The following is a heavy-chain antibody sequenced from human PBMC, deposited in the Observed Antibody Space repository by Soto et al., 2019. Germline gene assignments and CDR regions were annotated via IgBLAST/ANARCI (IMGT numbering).Heavy chain of an antibody. CDR1: GDTVSSDSAA. CDR2: TYYRSKWYN. V-gene: IGHV6-1*01. J-gene: IGHJ5*02. CDR3: ARDSRTPDSTSWFNWFDP. Sequence: SQTLSLTCAISGDTVSSDSAAWNWIRQSPSRGLEWLGRTYYRSKWYNDYAVSVKSRIIINPDTSRNQFSLHLNSVTPDDTAVYYCARDSRTPDSTSWFNWFDPWGQGIPVTVYS. D-gene: IGHD2-2*01.